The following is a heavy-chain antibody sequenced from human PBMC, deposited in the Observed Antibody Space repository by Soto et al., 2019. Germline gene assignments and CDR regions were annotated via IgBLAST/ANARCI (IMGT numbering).Heavy chain of an antibody. J-gene: IGHJ4*02. V-gene: IGHV3-48*04. Sequence: GSLRLSCATSGFILSDCAMNWVRQAPGKGLEWVSYISSSSSVIDYADSVKGRFTVSRDNAKSSLYLQMNSLRAEDTAFYHCARRYVGGGTFHPFDYWGQGALVTVSS. CDR3: ARRYVGGGTFHPFDY. CDR1: GFILSDCA. D-gene: IGHD2-15*01. CDR2: ISSSSSVI.